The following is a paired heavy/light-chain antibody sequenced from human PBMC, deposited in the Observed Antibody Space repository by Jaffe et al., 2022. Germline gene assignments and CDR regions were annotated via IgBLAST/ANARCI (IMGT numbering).Heavy chain of an antibody. Sequence: QVQMVQSGAEVKKPGASVKVSCQASGYTFTDYYIHWVRQAPGQGLEWMGRINPSSGGTNYAQRFQGRVTMTSDTSRNTASMEMRNLTSDDTALYYCARSSHVVHFLEWLSSLSNWGQGTLVTVSS. D-gene: IGHD3-3*01. CDR2: INPSSGGT. CDR3: ARSSHVVHFLEWLSSLSN. CDR1: GYTFTDYY. J-gene: IGHJ4*02. V-gene: IGHV1-2*06.
Light chain of an antibody. J-gene: IGLJ3*02. Sequence: QSALTQPPSVAGSPGQSVTISCTGTTSDVGSHSRVSWYQQPPGTAPKLIIYEVSHRPSGVPDRFSGSKSDDTASLTISGLQAADEAEYYCSLYTTSSTVVFGGGTKLTVL. CDR2: EVS. CDR3: SLYTTSSTVV. V-gene: IGLV2-18*01. CDR1: TSDVGSHSR.